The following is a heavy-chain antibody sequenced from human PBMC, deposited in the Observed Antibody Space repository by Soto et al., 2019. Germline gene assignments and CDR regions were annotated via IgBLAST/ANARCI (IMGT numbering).Heavy chain of an antibody. D-gene: IGHD2-21*01. CDR2: IYHSGST. Sequence: SETLSLTCAVSGGSISSGGYSWNWIRQPLGKGLEWIGYIYHSGSTYYNPSLKSRVTISVDKSKNQFSLKLTSVTAADTAVYYCARLGAYYQSLDPWGPGTLVTVSS. J-gene: IGHJ5*02. CDR1: GGSISSGGYS. CDR3: ARLGAYYQSLDP. V-gene: IGHV4-30-2*01.